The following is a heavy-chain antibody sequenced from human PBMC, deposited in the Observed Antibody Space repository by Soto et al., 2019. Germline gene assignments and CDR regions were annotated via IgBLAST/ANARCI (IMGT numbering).Heavy chain of an antibody. Sequence: QVQLQQWGAGLLKPSETLSLTCAVYGGSFSGYQWTWIRQTPGKGLEWIGEINDTGNINYNPSLKSRVPIFIDTPKKQISLKLSSGTAADTAVYYWARGLIVWFGELSRRGGYYYYMDVWGKGTTVTVSS. CDR3: ARGLIVWFGELSRRGGYYYYMDV. D-gene: IGHD3-10*01. J-gene: IGHJ6*03. V-gene: IGHV4-34*01. CDR2: INDTGNI. CDR1: GGSFSGYQ.